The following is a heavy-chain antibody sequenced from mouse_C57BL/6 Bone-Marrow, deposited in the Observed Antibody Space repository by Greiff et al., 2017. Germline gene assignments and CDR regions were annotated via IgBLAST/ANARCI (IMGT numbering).Heavy chain of an antibody. CDR1: GYTFTSYW. J-gene: IGHJ2*01. CDR2: IDPSDSET. CDR3: AQGGYYGSSLFDY. D-gene: IGHD1-1*01. V-gene: IGHV1-52*01. Sequence: QVQLQQPGAELVRPGSSVKLSCKASGYTFTSYWMHWVKQRPIQGLEWIGNIDPSDSETHYNQKFKDKATLTVDKSSSTAYMQLSSLTSEDSAVYYCAQGGYYGSSLFDYWGQGTTLTVSS.